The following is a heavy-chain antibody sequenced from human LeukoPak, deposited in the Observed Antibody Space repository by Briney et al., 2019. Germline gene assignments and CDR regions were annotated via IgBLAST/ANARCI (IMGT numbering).Heavy chain of an antibody. CDR1: GFTFSDYT. V-gene: IGHV3-21*01. Sequence: GGALRLSCAASGFTFSDYTMKWVRQAPGEGLEWVSSISSGGTYKYYADSVKGRFTISRDNAKNSLYLQMNSLRAEDTAVYYCARAHYYGGPRTVSYWGQGTLVTVSS. J-gene: IGHJ4*02. CDR2: ISSGGTYK. CDR3: ARAHYYGGPRTVSY. D-gene: IGHD4-23*01.